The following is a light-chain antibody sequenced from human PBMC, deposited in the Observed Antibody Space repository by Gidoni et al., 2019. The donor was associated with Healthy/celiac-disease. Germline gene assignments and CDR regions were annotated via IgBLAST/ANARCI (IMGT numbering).Light chain of an antibody. CDR3: QSADSSGTVVV. Sequence: SYELTQPPSVSVSPGQTARITCSGDALPKQYAYWYQQKPGQAPVLVRYKDRERPSGTPERFSGSRSGTTVTLTISGVQAEDEADYYCQSADSSGTVVVFGGGTKLTVL. CDR1: ALPKQY. CDR2: KDR. V-gene: IGLV3-25*03. J-gene: IGLJ2*01.